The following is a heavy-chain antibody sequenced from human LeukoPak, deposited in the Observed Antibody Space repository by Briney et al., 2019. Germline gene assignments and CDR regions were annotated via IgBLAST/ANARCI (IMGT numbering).Heavy chain of an antibody. D-gene: IGHD1-26*01. CDR3: ARTIVGPGTSYFDQ. CDR2: INHSGSH. CDR1: GFSLSSPGV. V-gene: IGHV4-28*02. J-gene: IGHJ4*02. Sequence: SGPTLVNPTQTLTLTCTFSGFSLSSPGVGVGWIRQPPGKGLEWLGEINHSGSHEFNPSLKSRLTMSVDTSKNQFSLQLASVTAADTAIYYCARTIVGPGTSYFDQWGQGTLVTVSS.